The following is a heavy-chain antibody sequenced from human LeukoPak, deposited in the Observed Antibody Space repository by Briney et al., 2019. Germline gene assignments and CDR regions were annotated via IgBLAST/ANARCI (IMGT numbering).Heavy chain of an antibody. CDR2: IHYTGTT. D-gene: IGHD5-24*01. V-gene: IGHV4-39*07. CDR1: GGSIRSSTYY. CDR3: ARAPGRLQPFDY. J-gene: IGHJ4*02. Sequence: SETLSLTCTVSGGSIRSSTYYWAWIRQPPGKGLEWIGTIHYTGTTNYNPSLKSRVTISVDTSKNQFSLKLSSVTAADTAVYYCARAPGRLQPFDYWGQGTLVTVSS.